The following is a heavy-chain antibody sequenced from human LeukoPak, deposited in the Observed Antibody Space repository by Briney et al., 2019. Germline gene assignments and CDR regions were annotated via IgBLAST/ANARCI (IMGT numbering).Heavy chain of an antibody. Sequence: GGSLRLSCAASGFTFSSYAMNWVRQAPGEGLKWVSAISGSSGSTYFADPVKGRFTISRDNSKNTLYLQMNSLRAEDTAVYYCARVETYYYDSSGYYAHWGQGTLVTVSS. V-gene: IGHV3-23*01. CDR2: ISGSSGST. CDR1: GFTFSSYA. CDR3: ARVETYYYDSSGYYAH. J-gene: IGHJ4*02. D-gene: IGHD3-22*01.